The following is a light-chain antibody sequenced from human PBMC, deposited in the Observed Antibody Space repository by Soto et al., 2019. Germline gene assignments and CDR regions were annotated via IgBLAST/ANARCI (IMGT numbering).Light chain of an antibody. Sequence: EIVLTQSPGILSLSPGERATLSCRASQSLSGGYLAWFQQKPGQTPRLLIYSASNRATGIPDRFSGSGSGTDFTLTISRLKPEDFVVYYCQQNGSLPITFGQGTRLEIK. CDR2: SAS. V-gene: IGKV3-20*01. CDR1: QSLSGGY. CDR3: QQNGSLPIT. J-gene: IGKJ5*01.